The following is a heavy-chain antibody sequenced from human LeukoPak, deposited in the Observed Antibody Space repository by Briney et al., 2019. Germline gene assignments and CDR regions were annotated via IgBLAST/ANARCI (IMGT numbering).Heavy chain of an antibody. D-gene: IGHD3-16*01. CDR1: GGSISSYY. J-gene: IGHJ3*02. CDR2: IYTSGST. Sequence: NPSETLSLTCTVSGGSISSYYWSWIRQPAGKGLEWIGRIYTSGSTNYNPSLKSRVTMSVDTSKNQFSLKLGSVTAADTAVYYCARDLGNMIHDAFDIWGQGTMVTVSS. V-gene: IGHV4-4*07. CDR3: ARDLGNMIHDAFDI.